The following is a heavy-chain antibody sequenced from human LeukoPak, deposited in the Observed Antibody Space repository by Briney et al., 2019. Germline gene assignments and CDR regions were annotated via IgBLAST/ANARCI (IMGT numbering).Heavy chain of an antibody. CDR3: ARRGYCSSTSCFNFDY. J-gene: IGHJ4*02. Sequence: GGSLRLSCAASGFTFSSYSMNWVRQAPGKGLEWVSYISSSSSTIYYADSVKGRFTISRDNAKNSLYLQMNSLRAEDTAVYYCARRGYCSSTSCFNFDYWGQGTLVTVSS. CDR1: GFTFSSYS. CDR2: ISSSSSTI. V-gene: IGHV3-48*01. D-gene: IGHD2-2*01.